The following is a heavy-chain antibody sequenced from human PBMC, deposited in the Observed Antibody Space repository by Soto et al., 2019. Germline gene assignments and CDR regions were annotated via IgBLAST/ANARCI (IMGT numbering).Heavy chain of an antibody. J-gene: IGHJ5*02. D-gene: IGHD3-22*01. CDR1: GGSISSSSYY. Sequence: QLQLQESGPGLVKPSETLSLTCTVSGGSISSSSYYWGWIRQPPGKGLEWIGSIYYSGSTYYNPSLKSRVTISVDTSKNQFSLKLSSVTAADTAVYYCARLQEDSSGYYYEEGRAGWFDPWGQGTLVTVSS. V-gene: IGHV4-39*01. CDR2: IYYSGST. CDR3: ARLQEDSSGYYYEEGRAGWFDP.